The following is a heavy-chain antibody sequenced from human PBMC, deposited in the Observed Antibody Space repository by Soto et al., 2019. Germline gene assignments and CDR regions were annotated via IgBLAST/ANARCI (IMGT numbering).Heavy chain of an antibody. V-gene: IGHV4-39*07. Sequence: PSETLSLTCTVSGGSSISSSYYWGWIRKPPGKGLEWIGSIYYSGSTYYNPSLKSRVTISVDTSKNQFSLKLNSVTAADTAVYYCARDLWGYCGTDCYPLDVWGQGTTVTVSS. D-gene: IGHD2-21*02. CDR3: ARDLWGYCGTDCYPLDV. J-gene: IGHJ6*02. CDR2: IYYSGST. CDR1: GGSSISSSYY.